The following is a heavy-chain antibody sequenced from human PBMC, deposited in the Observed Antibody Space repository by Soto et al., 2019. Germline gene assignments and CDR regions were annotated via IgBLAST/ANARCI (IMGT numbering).Heavy chain of an antibody. Sequence: EVQLVESGGGLVQPGGSLRLFCTASGFTFSGFWMHWVRQAPGKGLVWVSRINGDGSVTNYADSVKGRFTISRDNAKNMLYLQMNSLRVEDTAVYYCVRVKETSGWGAFDYWGQGTLVTVSS. D-gene: IGHD6-19*01. V-gene: IGHV3-74*01. J-gene: IGHJ4*02. CDR3: VRVKETSGWGAFDY. CDR2: INGDGSVT. CDR1: GFTFSGFW.